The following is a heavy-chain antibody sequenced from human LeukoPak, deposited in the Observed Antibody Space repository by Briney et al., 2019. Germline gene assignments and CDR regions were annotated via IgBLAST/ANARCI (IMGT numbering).Heavy chain of an antibody. J-gene: IGHJ4*02. Sequence: ASVKVSCKASGYTFTSYYMHWVRQAPGQGLEWMGIINPSGGSTSYAQKFQGRVTMTRDVSTSTAYMELRSLRSDDTAVYYCARQAAGNPVDYWGQGTLVTVSS. D-gene: IGHD6-13*01. CDR3: ARQAAGNPVDY. CDR1: GYTFTSYY. CDR2: INPSGGST. V-gene: IGHV1-46*01.